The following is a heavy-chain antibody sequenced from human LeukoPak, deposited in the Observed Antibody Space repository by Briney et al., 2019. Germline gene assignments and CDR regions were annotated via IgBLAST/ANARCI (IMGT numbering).Heavy chain of an antibody. CDR1: GYTFSSYY. CDR3: ARAGQQQLVGHY. V-gene: IGHV1-46*01. CDR2: INPSGGST. J-gene: IGHJ4*02. D-gene: IGHD6-13*01. Sequence: GASVKVSCKASGYTFSSYYMHWVRQAPGQGLEWMGMINPSGGSTTYAQKFQCRVTMTRDTSTSTVYMELSSLRSEDTAVYYCARAGQQQLVGHYWGQGTLVTVSS.